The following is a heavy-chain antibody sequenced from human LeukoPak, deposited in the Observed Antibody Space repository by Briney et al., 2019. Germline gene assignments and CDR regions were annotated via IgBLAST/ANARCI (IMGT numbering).Heavy chain of an antibody. V-gene: IGHV1-2*02. D-gene: IGHD5-12*01. CDR3: ARDRGSPSAPDY. Sequence: ASVKVSCKASGYTLTAYYMHWVRQAPGQGLEWMGWINPNSGVTLYAQTFQGRVTMTSDTSISTAYMELSRLTFDDTALYYCARDRGSPSAPDYWGQGTLVTVSS. CDR2: INPNSGVT. J-gene: IGHJ4*02. CDR1: GYTLTAYY.